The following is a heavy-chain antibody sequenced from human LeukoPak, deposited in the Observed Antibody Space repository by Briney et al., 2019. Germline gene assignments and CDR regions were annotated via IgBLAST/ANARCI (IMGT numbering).Heavy chain of an antibody. CDR1: GYTFTGYY. D-gene: IGHD5-24*01. CDR2: INPGGDNT. J-gene: IGHJ3*02. CDR3: ARIRDGYNDAYDI. V-gene: IGHV1-46*01. Sequence: ASVKVSCKASGYTFTGYYIHWVRQAPGQGLEWMGLINPGGDNTNYAQNFQGRVTMTRDTSTSTVYMELSSLRSEDTAIYYRARIRDGYNDAYDIWGQGTVVTVPS.